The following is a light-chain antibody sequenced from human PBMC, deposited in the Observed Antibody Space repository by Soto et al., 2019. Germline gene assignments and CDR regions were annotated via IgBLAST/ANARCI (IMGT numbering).Light chain of an antibody. V-gene: IGKV3-15*01. Sequence: EIVMSQYPATLSVSQGEGATLSCMASQSVSINLSWYQQKPGQAPRLLIYGASTRATGIPARFSGSGSGTEFTLTISSLQSEDFAVYYCRQYNNWPWSFGQGTKV. CDR3: RQYNNWPWS. J-gene: IGKJ1*01. CDR2: GAS. CDR1: QSVSIN.